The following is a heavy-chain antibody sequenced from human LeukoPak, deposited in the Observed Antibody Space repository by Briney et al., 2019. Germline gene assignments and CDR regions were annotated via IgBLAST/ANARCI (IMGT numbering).Heavy chain of an antibody. V-gene: IGHV4-31*03. Sequence: SETLSLTCTVSGGSISSGGYYWSWIRQHPGKGLEWIGYIYYSGSTYYNPSLKSRVTISVDTSKNQFSLKLSSVTAADTAVYYCARLIDVVGYYYGMDVWGQGTTVTVSS. CDR2: IYYSGST. CDR3: ARLIDVVGYYYGMDV. CDR1: GGSISSGGYY. J-gene: IGHJ6*02. D-gene: IGHD2-21*01.